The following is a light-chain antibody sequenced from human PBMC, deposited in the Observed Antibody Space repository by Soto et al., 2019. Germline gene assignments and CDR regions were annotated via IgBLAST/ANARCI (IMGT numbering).Light chain of an antibody. CDR2: RAS. Sequence: DIQLTQSPSSLSASVGDRVTITCRASQIISTWLAWYQQKSGEAPKLLIYRASNLVSGVPSRFSGSGSGTEFTLTISGLQPDDFSIYYCQHYETYSGTFRPGTKVDL. J-gene: IGKJ3*01. V-gene: IGKV1-5*03. CDR1: QIISTW. CDR3: QHYETYSGT.